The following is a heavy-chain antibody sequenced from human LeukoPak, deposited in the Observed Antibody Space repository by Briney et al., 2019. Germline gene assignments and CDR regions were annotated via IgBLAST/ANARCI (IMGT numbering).Heavy chain of an antibody. CDR3: ARDRGSITMIVDTS. J-gene: IGHJ4*02. Sequence: SETLSLTCTVSGGSLSSSDYHWGWIRQPPGKGLEWIGSMYYGGSTYYNPSLKRRVTISVDTSKNQFSLKLSSVTAAATAVYFCARDRGSITMIVDTSWGQGTLVTVSS. D-gene: IGHD3-22*01. CDR1: GGSLSSSDYH. V-gene: IGHV4-39*07. CDR2: MYYGGST.